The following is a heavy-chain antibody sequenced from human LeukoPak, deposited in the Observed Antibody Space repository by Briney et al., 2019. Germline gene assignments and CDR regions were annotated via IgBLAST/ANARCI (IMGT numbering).Heavy chain of an antibody. CDR3: ARVGVTAEHYYYYYYMDV. CDR1: GGSININTYY. V-gene: IGHV4-61*01. CDR2: IYYSGST. Sequence: SETLSLTCTVSGGSININTYYWSWIRQPPGKGLEWIGYIYYSGSTNYNPSLKSRVTISVDTSKNQFSLKLSSVTAADTAVYYCARVGVTAEHYYYYYYMDVWGKGTTVTVSS. D-gene: IGHD7-27*01. J-gene: IGHJ6*03.